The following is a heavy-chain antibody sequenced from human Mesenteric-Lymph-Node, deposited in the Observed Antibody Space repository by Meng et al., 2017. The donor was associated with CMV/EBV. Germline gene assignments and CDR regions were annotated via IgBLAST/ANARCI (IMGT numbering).Heavy chain of an antibody. V-gene: IGHV1-8*01. D-gene: IGHD3-3*01. Sequence: ASVKVSCKASGYTFTSYDINWVRQATGQGLEWMGWMNPNSGNTGYAQKFQGRVTMTRNTSISTAYMELSSLRSEDTAVYYCARGRSPRGITIFGVVPTYNWFDPWGQGTVVTVSS. J-gene: IGHJ5*02. CDR2: MNPNSGNT. CDR3: ARGRSPRGITIFGVVPTYNWFDP. CDR1: GYTFTSYD.